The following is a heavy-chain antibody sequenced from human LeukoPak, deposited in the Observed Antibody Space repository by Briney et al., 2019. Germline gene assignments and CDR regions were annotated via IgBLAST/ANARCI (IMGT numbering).Heavy chain of an antibody. J-gene: IGHJ4*02. CDR1: GYSFTSYW. CDR3: ARRRRVRVVRLYFFDY. D-gene: IGHD3-10*01. V-gene: IGHV5-51*01. CDR2: IYPGDSDT. Sequence: GEALKIFCKGSGYSFTSYWIGWVRQMPGKGLEWMGIIYPGDSDTRYSPSFQGQVTISADKSISNAYLPWSSLKASDTAMYHCARRRRVRVVRLYFFDYWGQGTLVTVSS.